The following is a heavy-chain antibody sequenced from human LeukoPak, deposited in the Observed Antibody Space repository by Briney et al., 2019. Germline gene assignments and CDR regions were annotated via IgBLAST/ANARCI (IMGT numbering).Heavy chain of an antibody. CDR2: INHSGST. V-gene: IGHV4-34*01. D-gene: IGHD3-22*01. J-gene: IGHJ4*02. CDR1: GGSFSGYY. CDR3: ARYDSSGYQRGGSDY. Sequence: PSETLSLTCAVYGGSFSGYYWSWIRQPPGKGLGWIGEINHSGSTNYNPSLKSRVTISVDTSKNQFSLKLSSVTAADTAVYYCARYDSSGYQRGGSDYWGQGTLVTVSS.